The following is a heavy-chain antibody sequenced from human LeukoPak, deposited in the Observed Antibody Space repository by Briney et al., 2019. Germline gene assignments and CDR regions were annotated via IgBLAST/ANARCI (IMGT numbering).Heavy chain of an antibody. V-gene: IGHV4-30-2*01. Sequence: SETLSLTCAVSGGSISSGGYSWSWIRQPPGKGLEWIGYIYHSGSTYYNPSLKSRVTISVDRSKNQFSLKLSSVTAADTAVYYCARKSPVSGSPDSDASDIWGQGTMVTVSS. CDR2: IYHSGST. CDR1: GGSISSGGYS. D-gene: IGHD1-26*01. J-gene: IGHJ3*02. CDR3: ARKSPVSGSPDSDASDI.